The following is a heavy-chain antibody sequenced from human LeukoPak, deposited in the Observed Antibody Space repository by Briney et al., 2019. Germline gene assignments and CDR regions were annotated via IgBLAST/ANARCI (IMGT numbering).Heavy chain of an antibody. CDR1: GFTFSSYD. J-gene: IGHJ5*02. CDR3: AKARHSSGWPNWLGP. D-gene: IGHD6-19*01. Sequence: GGSLRLSCAASGFTFSSYDIHWVRQAPGQGLEWLALVRYDGNNKDYADSVKGRFTISRDNSKNTLYLQMNNLRVEDTAVYYCAKARHSSGWPNWLGPWGQGTLVTISS. CDR2: VRYDGNNK. V-gene: IGHV3-30*02.